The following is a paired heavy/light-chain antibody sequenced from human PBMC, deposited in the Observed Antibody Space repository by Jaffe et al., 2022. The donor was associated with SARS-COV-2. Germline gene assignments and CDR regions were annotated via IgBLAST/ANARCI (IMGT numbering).Light chain of an antibody. Sequence: DIQMTQSPSSLSASVGDRVTITCRASEGISTYLVWFQQKAGKAPKSLIYAASSLHDGVPSKFSGSGSGTDFTLTISSLQPEDFATYYCQQYVSYPLTFGGGTKVDI. CDR1: EGISTY. V-gene: IGKV1-16*02. J-gene: IGKJ4*01. CDR2: AAS. CDR3: QQYVSYPLT.
Heavy chain of an antibody. V-gene: IGHV3-23*01. CDR2: ISGSGGST. CDR1: GFTFSSFA. CDR3: AKGTGAGYYGSGSTS. J-gene: IGHJ5*02. D-gene: IGHD3-10*01. Sequence: EVQLLESGGSLVQPGGSLRLSCAASGFTFSSFAMNWVRQAPGKGLEWVSGISGSGGSTFYADSVKGRFTVSRDNSKTTLYLQMNSLRAEDTAVYYCAKGTGAGYYGSGSTSWGQGTLVTVSS.